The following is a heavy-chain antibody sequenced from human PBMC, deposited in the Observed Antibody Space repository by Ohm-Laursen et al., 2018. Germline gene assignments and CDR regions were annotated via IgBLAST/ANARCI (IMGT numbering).Heavy chain of an antibody. D-gene: IGHD2-2*01. CDR1: GFTFSIKW. V-gene: IGHV3-7*01. J-gene: IGHJ6*02. CDR3: AREDIVVVPADPSYGMDV. Sequence: SLRLSCAASGFTFSIKWMSWVRQAPGKGPEWLANIKPDGTEQYYVDSVKGRFTISRDNAKNSLYLQMNSLRAEDTAVYYCAREDIVVVPADPSYGMDVWGQGTTVTVSS. CDR2: IKPDGTEQ.